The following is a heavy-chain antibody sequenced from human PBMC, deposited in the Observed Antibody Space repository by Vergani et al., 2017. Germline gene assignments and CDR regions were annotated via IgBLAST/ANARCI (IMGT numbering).Heavy chain of an antibody. CDR3: ARDLGDIVATTPGADYFDY. CDR1: GYTFTSYG. D-gene: IGHD5-12*01. Sequence: QVQLVQSGAEVKTPGASVKVSCKTSGYTFTSYGISWVRQAPGQGLEWMGWISAYNGNTNYVQKLQGRVTMTTDTSTSTAYMELRSLRSDDAAVYYCARDLGDIVATTPGADYFDYWGQGTLVTVSS. J-gene: IGHJ4*02. CDR2: ISAYNGNT. V-gene: IGHV1-18*01.